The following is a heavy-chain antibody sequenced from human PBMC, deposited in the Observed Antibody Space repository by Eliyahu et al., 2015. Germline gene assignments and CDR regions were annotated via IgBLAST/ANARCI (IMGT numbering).Heavy chain of an antibody. Sequence: QVQLQESGPGLVKPSETLSLTXTVSGGSXSXYYXXWXRQPAGKGLEWIGRIYTSGSTNYNPSLKSRVTMSVDTSKNHFSLKLSSMTAADTAVYYCARAGRYSSGWFLPNDYWGQGTLVTVSS. CDR1: GGSXSXYY. D-gene: IGHD6-19*01. CDR3: ARAGRYSSGWFLPNDY. V-gene: IGHV4-4*07. CDR2: IYTSGST. J-gene: IGHJ4*02.